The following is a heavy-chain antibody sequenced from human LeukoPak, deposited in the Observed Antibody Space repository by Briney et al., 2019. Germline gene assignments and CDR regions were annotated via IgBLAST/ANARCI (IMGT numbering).Heavy chain of an antibody. CDR2: VHSGDNS. Sequence: PSETLSLTCTVSGGSTSGYYWSWIRKPAGKGLEWIGRVHSGDNSDSIPSLKSRLAMSLDTSTNRFSLKLTSVTAADTAVYYCASGGAHSPSHDYFYQFMDVWGKGTTVTVSS. CDR1: GGSTSGYY. V-gene: IGHV4-4*07. J-gene: IGHJ6*03. CDR3: ASGGAHSPSHDYFYQFMDV. D-gene: IGHD3-10*01.